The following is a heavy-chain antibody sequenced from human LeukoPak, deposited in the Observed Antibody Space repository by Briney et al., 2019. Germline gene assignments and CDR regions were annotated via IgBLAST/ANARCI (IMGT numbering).Heavy chain of an antibody. Sequence: ASVKVSCKASGYTFTGYYMHWVRQAPGQGLEWMGWINPSSGGTNYAQKFQGRVTMTTDTSTSTAYMELRSLRSDDTAVYYCARALYHTFDYWGQGTLVTVSS. V-gene: IGHV1-2*02. D-gene: IGHD2-2*01. J-gene: IGHJ4*02. CDR2: INPSSGGT. CDR1: GYTFTGYY. CDR3: ARALYHTFDY.